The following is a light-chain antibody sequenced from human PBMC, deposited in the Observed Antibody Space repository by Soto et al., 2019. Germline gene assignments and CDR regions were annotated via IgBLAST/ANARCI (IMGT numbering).Light chain of an antibody. V-gene: IGLV2-14*03. Sequence: QSALTQPASVSGSPGQSITISCTGTSSDVGAYNYVSWYQQHPGKAPKLMIYDVSNRPSGDSNRFSGSKSGNTASLTISGLQAEDGADYYGSSYTSSSPLVVFGGGTKVTVL. CDR1: SSDVGAYNY. J-gene: IGLJ2*01. CDR3: SSYTSSSPLVV. CDR2: DVS.